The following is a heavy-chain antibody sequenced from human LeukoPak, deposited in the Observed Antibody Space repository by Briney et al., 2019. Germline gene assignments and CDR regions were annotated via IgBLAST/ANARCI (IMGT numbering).Heavy chain of an antibody. V-gene: IGHV3-74*01. Sequence: GGSLRLSCAASEFTFSNYWMHWVRQAPGKGLVWVSRIKGDGSYTNYADSVKGRSSISRDNAKNTLYLQMNSLRADDTGIYYCARVVTYFDPWGQGTLVTVSS. CDR1: EFTFSNYW. D-gene: IGHD2/OR15-2a*01. CDR3: ARVVTYFDP. CDR2: IKGDGSYT. J-gene: IGHJ5*02.